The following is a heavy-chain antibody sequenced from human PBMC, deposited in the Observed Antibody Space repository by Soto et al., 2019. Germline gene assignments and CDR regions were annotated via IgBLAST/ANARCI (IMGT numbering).Heavy chain of an antibody. J-gene: IGHJ5*02. V-gene: IGHV1-8*01. Sequence: ASVKVSCKASGHTFTSYDINWVRQATGQGLEWMGWMNPNSGNTGYAQKFQGRVTMTRNTSISTAYMELSSLRSEDTAVYYCARVVVVRNWFDPWGQGPLVTVSS. D-gene: IGHD2-15*01. CDR2: MNPNSGNT. CDR1: GHTFTSYD. CDR3: ARVVVVRNWFDP.